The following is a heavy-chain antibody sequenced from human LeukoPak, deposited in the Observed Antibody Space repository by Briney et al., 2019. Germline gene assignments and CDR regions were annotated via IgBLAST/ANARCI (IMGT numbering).Heavy chain of an antibody. CDR2: FDPNDGET. CDR1: GYTLTELP. V-gene: IGHV1-24*01. Sequence: ASVKVSCKVSGYTLTELPIHWVRQAPGKRLEWMGGFDPNDGETVYAQMFQGRVTMTEDTSSDTASMELSSLRSEDTAVYYCATGTSGSYYVGIVRPIDYWGQGTLVTVSS. D-gene: IGHD1-26*01. CDR3: ATGTSGSYYVGIVRPIDY. J-gene: IGHJ4*02.